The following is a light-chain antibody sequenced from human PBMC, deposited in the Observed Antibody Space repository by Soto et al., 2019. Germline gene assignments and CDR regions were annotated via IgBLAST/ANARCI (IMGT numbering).Light chain of an antibody. J-gene: IGLJ2*01. CDR1: KSNIGNNY. CDR3: GAWDDSLSAV. Sequence: QSVLTQPPSVSAAPGQKVTISCSGSKSNIGNNYVSWYQHLPGTAPKLIIYDNSKRPTGIPDRFSGSKSGTSATLGITGLQTGDEADYYCGAWDDSLSAVFGGGTQLTVL. V-gene: IGLV1-51*01. CDR2: DNS.